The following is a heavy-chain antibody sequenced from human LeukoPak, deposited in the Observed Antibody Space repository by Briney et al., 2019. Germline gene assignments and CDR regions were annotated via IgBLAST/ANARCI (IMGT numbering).Heavy chain of an antibody. CDR2: IYYSGST. D-gene: IGHD5-12*01. V-gene: IGHV4-59*07. CDR1: GGPISRYH. Sequence: ADTLSLPCTVSGGPISRYHGRGLREPPGGAGEGIGYIYYSGSTNYNPPLKSRVTLSVDTSKNQFFLKLSSVAAADTAVYYCARLSRGRGWYFDLWGRGTLVTVSS. CDR3: ARLSRGRGWYFDL. J-gene: IGHJ2*01.